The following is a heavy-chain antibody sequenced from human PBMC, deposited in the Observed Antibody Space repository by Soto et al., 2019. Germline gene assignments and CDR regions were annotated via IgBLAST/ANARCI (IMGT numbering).Heavy chain of an antibody. CDR1: GGSISSSSYY. CDR3: ARHTPYSSSHWFDP. Sequence: LSLTCTVSGGSISSSSYYWGWIRQPPGEGLEWIGSIYYSGSTYYNPSLKSRVTISVDTSKNQFSLKLSSVTAAGTAVYYCARHTPYSSSHWFDPWGQGTLVTVSS. V-gene: IGHV4-39*01. J-gene: IGHJ5*02. CDR2: IYYSGST. D-gene: IGHD6-6*01.